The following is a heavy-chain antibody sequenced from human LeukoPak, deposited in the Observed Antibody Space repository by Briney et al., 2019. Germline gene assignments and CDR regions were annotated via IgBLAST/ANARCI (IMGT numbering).Heavy chain of an antibody. Sequence: PSETLSLTCTVSGGSISNSDSYWGWIRQPPGKGLEWIGYIYYSGSTNYNPSLKSRVTISVDTSKNQFSLNLTSVTTADTAVYYCARVSCSSTSCPRRDALDVWGQGTMVTVSS. CDR1: GGSISNSDSY. CDR3: ARVSCSSTSCPRRDALDV. CDR2: IYYSGST. D-gene: IGHD2-2*01. J-gene: IGHJ3*01. V-gene: IGHV4-61*08.